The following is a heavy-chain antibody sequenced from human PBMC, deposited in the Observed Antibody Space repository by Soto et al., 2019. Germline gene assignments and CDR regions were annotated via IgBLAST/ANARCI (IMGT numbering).Heavy chain of an antibody. CDR2: IKQDGSER. CDR3: ARAGSENDY. Sequence: EVQLVESGGGLVQPGGSLRLSCAASGFTFSNYWMSWVRQAPGKGLEWVANIKQDGSERNYVDSVKGRFTISRDNAKNSLYLQLNILRAEDTAVYYCARAGSENDYWGQGTLVTVSS. CDR1: GFTFSNYW. J-gene: IGHJ4*02. V-gene: IGHV3-7*05. D-gene: IGHD3-10*01.